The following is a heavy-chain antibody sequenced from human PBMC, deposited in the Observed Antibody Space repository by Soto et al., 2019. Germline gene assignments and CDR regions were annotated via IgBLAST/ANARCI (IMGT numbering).Heavy chain of an antibody. V-gene: IGHV3-30*18. J-gene: IGHJ4*02. CDR3: AKLYPAGTETYLGGFDY. D-gene: IGHD7-27*01. CDR2: ISYDGSNK. Sequence: GGSLRLSCAASGFTFSSYGMHWVRQAPGKGLEWVALISYDGSNKYYEDSVKGRFTISRDNSKNTLYLQMNSLRTEDTAVYYCAKLYPAGTETYLGGFDYWGQGALVTVS. CDR1: GFTFSSYG.